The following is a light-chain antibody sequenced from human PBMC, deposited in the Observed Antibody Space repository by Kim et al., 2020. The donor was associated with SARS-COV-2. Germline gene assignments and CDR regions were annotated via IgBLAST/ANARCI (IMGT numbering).Light chain of an antibody. CDR3: SAWDNNLSARV. J-gene: IGLJ3*02. Sequence: SRTATPACTGNGNMIADEGSTWLQQHQGHPPNLLSYRNTTRPSGISGRFSASRSRNTASLTITGLHPGDAADYYCSAWDNNLSARVFGGGAQLTVL. CDR2: RNT. V-gene: IGLV10-54*01. CDR1: GNMIADEG.